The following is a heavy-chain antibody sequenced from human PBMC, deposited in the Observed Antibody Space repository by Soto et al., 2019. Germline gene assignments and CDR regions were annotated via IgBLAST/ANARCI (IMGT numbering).Heavy chain of an antibody. Sequence: EVQLVESGGGLVQPGGSLRLSCAASGFTFSSYWMSWVRQAPGKGLEWLANIKQDGSEKYYVDSVKGRFTISSDNFKNLLYLQMNSLRAEDTAVYYCARDHLPQLFDYWGQGTLVTVSS. D-gene: IGHD1-1*01. J-gene: IGHJ4*02. V-gene: IGHV3-7*01. CDR1: GFTFSSYW. CDR3: ARDHLPQLFDY. CDR2: IKQDGSEK.